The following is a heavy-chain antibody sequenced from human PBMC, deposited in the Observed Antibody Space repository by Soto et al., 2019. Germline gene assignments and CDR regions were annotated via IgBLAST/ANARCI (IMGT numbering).Heavy chain of an antibody. D-gene: IGHD4-17*01. V-gene: IGHV3-21*02. Sequence: EVQLVESGGGLVKPGGSLRLSCAASGFTFSAYTMNWVRQAPGKGLEWVSSLDPSSTYIYYADSVKGRFTRSRDNAKNSLFLRLNSLRADDTVLYYCVSGSYCDSDSWGQGTLVTVSS. CDR1: GFTFSAYT. J-gene: IGHJ5*01. CDR3: VSGSYCDSDS. CDR2: LDPSSTYI.